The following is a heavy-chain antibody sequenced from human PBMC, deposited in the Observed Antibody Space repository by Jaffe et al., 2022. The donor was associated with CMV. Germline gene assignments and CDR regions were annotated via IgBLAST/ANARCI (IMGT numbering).Heavy chain of an antibody. D-gene: IGHD6-13*01. CDR2: IRSKAYGGTT. CDR3: TRDARWVLFDP. V-gene: IGHV3-49*04. Sequence: EVQLVESGGGLVQPGRSLRLSCTASGFTFGDYAMSWVRQAPGKGLEWVGFIRSKAYGGTTEYAASVKGRFTISRDDSKSIAYLQMNSLKTEDTAVYYCTRDARWVLFDPWGQGTLVTVSS. J-gene: IGHJ5*02. CDR1: GFTFGDYA.